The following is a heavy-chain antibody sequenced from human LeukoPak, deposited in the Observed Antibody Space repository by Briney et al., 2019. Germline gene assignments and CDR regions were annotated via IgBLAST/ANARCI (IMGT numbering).Heavy chain of an antibody. CDR1: GGSFSGYY. D-gene: IGHD6-19*01. Sequence: PSETLSLTCAVYGGSFSGYYWSWIRQPPGKGLEWIGEINHSGSTNYNPSLKSRVTISVDTSKNQFSLKLSSVTAADTAVYYCARRRGYSSGWPKSLGVLPFWYFDLWGRGTLVTVSS. J-gene: IGHJ2*01. CDR2: INHSGST. V-gene: IGHV4-34*01. CDR3: ARRRGYSSGWPKSLGVLPFWYFDL.